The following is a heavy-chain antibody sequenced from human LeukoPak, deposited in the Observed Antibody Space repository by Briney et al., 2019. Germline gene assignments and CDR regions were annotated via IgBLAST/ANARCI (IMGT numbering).Heavy chain of an antibody. CDR3: TAGVHGDTRGLDQ. CDR2: ITSSSSTI. V-gene: IGHV3-48*01. D-gene: IGHD4-17*01. J-gene: IGHJ4*02. CDR1: GFTLSGFS. Sequence: PGGSLRLSCAASGFTLSGFSMNWVRQAPGKGLEWVSFITSSSSTITYADSVRGRFTISRDNAKNSLYLQMNSLRTEDTAFYYCTAGVHGDTRGLDQWGQGTLVTVSS.